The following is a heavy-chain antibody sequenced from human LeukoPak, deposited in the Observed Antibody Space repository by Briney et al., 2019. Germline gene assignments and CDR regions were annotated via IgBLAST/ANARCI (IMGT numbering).Heavy chain of an antibody. CDR1: GFTFSSYW. D-gene: IGHD3-22*01. CDR2: ISSDGSST. CDR3: AKVGPGYDRSGYYDN. J-gene: IGHJ4*02. Sequence: HTGGSLRLSCAASGFTFSSYWMHWVRQAPGKGLVWVSRISSDGSSTDYADSVKGRFTISRDNSKNTLDLQMNSLRAEDTAEYYYAKVGPGYDRSGYYDNWGQGTLVTVSS. V-gene: IGHV3-74*01.